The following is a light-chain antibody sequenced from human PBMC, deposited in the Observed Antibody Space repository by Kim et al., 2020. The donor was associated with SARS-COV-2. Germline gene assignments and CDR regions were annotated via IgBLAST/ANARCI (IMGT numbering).Light chain of an antibody. CDR1: KLGDKY. Sequence: SGAPGQTASITCSGEKLGDKYACWYQQKPGQAPGLVIYQDSKRPSGIPERFSGSNSGNTATLTISGNQAIDEADYYCQAWDSSTEVFGTGTKVTVL. CDR3: QAWDSSTEV. J-gene: IGLJ1*01. V-gene: IGLV3-1*01. CDR2: QDS.